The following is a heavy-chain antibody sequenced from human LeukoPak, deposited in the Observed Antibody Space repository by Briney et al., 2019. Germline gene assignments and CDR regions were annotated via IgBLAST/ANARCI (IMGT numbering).Heavy chain of an antibody. V-gene: IGHV1-58*01. CDR3: AADRGYSGYDGGGGDWYSDL. CDR1: GLTFTSSA. CDR2: IVVGSGNT. Sequence: ASVKVSCKASGLTFTSSAVQWVRQARGQRLEWIGWIVVGSGNTNYAQKFQERVTITRDMSTSTAYMELSSLRSEDTAVYYCAADRGYSGYDGGGGDWYSDLWGRGTLVTVSS. D-gene: IGHD5-12*01. J-gene: IGHJ2*01.